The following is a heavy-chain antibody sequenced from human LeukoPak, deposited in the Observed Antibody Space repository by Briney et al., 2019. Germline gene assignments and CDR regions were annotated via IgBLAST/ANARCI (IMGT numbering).Heavy chain of an antibody. V-gene: IGHV4-59*01. J-gene: IGHJ4*02. CDR2: IYYSGST. CDR1: GGSISSYY. Sequence: PSETLSLTCTVPGGSISSYYWSWIRQPPGKGLEWIGYIYYSGSTNYNPSLKSRVTISVDTSKNQFSLKLSSVTAADTALYYCARENGYRYDYWGQGTLVTVSS. CDR3: ARENGYRYDY. D-gene: IGHD5-18*01.